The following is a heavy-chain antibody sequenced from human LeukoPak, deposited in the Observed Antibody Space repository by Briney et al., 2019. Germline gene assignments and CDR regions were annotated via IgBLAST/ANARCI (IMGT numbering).Heavy chain of an antibody. CDR2: ISSGGNTI. D-gene: IGHD3-10*01. CDR3: ARAFSGSEGYYNPPLIY. Sequence: GGSLRLSCAASGFTFSSYEMNWVRQAPGKGLEWVSYISSGGNTIYYVDSVKGRFTIPRDNAKNSLYLQMNSLRAEDTAIYYCARAFSGSEGYYNPPLIYWGQGTLVTVSS. J-gene: IGHJ4*02. V-gene: IGHV3-48*03. CDR1: GFTFSSYE.